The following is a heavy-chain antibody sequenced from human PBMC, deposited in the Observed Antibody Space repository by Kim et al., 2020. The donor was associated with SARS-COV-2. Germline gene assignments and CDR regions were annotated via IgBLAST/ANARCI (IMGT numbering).Heavy chain of an antibody. CDR2: IYSGGSST. V-gene: IGHV3-23*03. Sequence: GGSLRLSCAASGFTFSSYAMSWVRQAPGKGLEWVSVIYSGGSSTYYADSVKGRFTISRDNSKNTLYLQMNSLRAEDTAVYYCAKRSDFDWVLRGGCYFYYGGKGNLDTVSS. CDR1: GFTFSSYA. CDR3: AKRSDFDWVLRGGCYFYY. J-gene: IGHJ4*02. D-gene: IGHD3-9*01.